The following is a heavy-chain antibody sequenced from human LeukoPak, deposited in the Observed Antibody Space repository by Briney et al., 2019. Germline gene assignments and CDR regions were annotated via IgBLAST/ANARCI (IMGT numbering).Heavy chain of an antibody. CDR3: ARGPDIVVVPASDRGFDP. J-gene: IGHJ5*02. Sequence: SETLSLTCTVSGGSISSSSYSWSWIRQHPGKGLEWIGYIYYSGSTYYNPSLKSRVTISVDTSKNQFSLKLSSVTAADTAVYYCARGPDIVVVPASDRGFDPWGQGTLVTVSS. V-gene: IGHV4-31*03. CDR1: GGSISSSSYS. CDR2: IYYSGST. D-gene: IGHD2-2*01.